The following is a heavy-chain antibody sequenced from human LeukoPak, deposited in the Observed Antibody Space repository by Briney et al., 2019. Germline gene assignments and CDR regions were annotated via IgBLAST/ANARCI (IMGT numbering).Heavy chain of an antibody. D-gene: IGHD3/OR15-3a*01. J-gene: IGHJ4*02. CDR1: GFIFSNYG. V-gene: IGHV3-21*01. CDR3: ARDGASEGLTAATLDY. Sequence: PGGSLRLSCAASGFIFSNYGMIWVRQAPGKGPEWVSSISSISTYTHYADSVKGRFTISRDNAKNSLYLQMNSLRAEDTAVYYCARDGASEGLTAATLDYWGQGTLVTVSS. CDR2: ISSISTYT.